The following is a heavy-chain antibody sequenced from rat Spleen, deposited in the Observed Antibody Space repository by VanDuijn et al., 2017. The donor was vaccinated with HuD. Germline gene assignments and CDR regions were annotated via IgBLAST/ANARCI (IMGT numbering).Heavy chain of an antibody. CDR2: IWGDGST. V-gene: IGHV2-1*01. D-gene: IGHD4-6*01. J-gene: IGHJ2*01. Sequence: QVQLKESGPGLVQPSQTLSLTCTVSGFSLTSNSVHWVRQPPGKGLEWMGGIWGDGSTDYNSALKSRLSISRDTSKSQVFLKMNSLQTGDTATYYCTRGTYFRHWGQGVMVTVSS. CDR3: TRGTYFRH. CDR1: GFSLTSNS.